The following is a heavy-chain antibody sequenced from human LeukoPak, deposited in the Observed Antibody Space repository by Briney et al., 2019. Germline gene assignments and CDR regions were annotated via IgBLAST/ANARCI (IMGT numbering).Heavy chain of an antibody. CDR2: IYYSGST. J-gene: IGHJ4*02. CDR3: ARDRPGYSSSSRYGFDY. V-gene: IGHV4-59*01. D-gene: IGHD6-6*01. Sequence: SETLSLTCTVSGGSISSYYWGWIRQPPGKGLEWIGYIYYSGSTNYNPSLKSRVTISVDTSKNQFSLKLSSVTAADTAVYYCARDRPGYSSSSRYGFDYWGQGTLVTVSS. CDR1: GGSISSYY.